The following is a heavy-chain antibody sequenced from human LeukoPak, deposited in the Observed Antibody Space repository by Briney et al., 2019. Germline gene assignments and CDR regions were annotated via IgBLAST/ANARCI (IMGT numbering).Heavy chain of an antibody. CDR2: FSCSGST. Sequence: SETLSLTCSVSGGSISSCTYSWGWIRQPPGKGLEWIGSFSCSGSTYYNPSLKSRVTISGDTSKNQFSLKLSSVTAADTAVYYCARRRGYYGSGNYYGLDIDFWGQGTLVTVSS. CDR1: GGSISSCTYS. V-gene: IGHV4-39*07. CDR3: ARRRGYYGSGNYYGLDIDF. J-gene: IGHJ4*02. D-gene: IGHD3-10*01.